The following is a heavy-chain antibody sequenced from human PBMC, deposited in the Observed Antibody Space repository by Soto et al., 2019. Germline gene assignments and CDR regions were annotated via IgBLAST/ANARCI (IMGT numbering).Heavy chain of an antibody. Sequence: ASVKVSCKTSGYTLTSYGISWVRQAPGQRLEWMGWISAYSGKANYAQKLQGRLTMTTDTSTSTAYMELRSLRSDDTALYYCARDNSGDFWSGYSHYYFDYWGQGTLVTVSS. V-gene: IGHV1-18*01. J-gene: IGHJ4*02. D-gene: IGHD3-3*01. CDR3: ARDNSGDFWSGYSHYYFDY. CDR1: GYTLTSYG. CDR2: ISAYSGKA.